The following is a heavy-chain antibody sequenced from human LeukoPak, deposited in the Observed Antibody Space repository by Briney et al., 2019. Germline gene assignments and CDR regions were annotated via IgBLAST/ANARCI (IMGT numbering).Heavy chain of an antibody. CDR2: GDYSGDT. J-gene: IGHJ4*02. D-gene: IGHD6-19*01. CDR1: GDSFSSVTDY. CDR3: AGERGEEYSSGWYKRNYFDN. V-gene: IGHV4-39*07. Sequence: SETLSLTCTVSGDSFSSVTDYWAWIRQPPGKGLEWIASGDYSGDTYYNPSLESRVAISADMSKNQFSLKLTSVTGADTAVYYCAGERGEEYSSGWYKRNYFDNWGQGIRVTVSS.